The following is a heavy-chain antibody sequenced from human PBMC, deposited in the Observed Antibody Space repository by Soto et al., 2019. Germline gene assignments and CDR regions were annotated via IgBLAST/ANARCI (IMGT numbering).Heavy chain of an antibody. CDR3: ARDQAVADITGGWYFDL. V-gene: IGHV1-69*01. D-gene: IGHD6-19*01. J-gene: IGHJ2*01. CDR2: IIPIFGTA. CDR1: GGTFSSYA. Sequence: QVQLVQSGAEVKKPGSSVKVSCKASGGTFSSYAISWVRQAPGQGLEWMGGIIPIFGTANYAQKFQGRVTITADESTSTSYMELSSLRSEDTAVYYCARDQAVADITGGWYFDLWGRGTLVTVSS.